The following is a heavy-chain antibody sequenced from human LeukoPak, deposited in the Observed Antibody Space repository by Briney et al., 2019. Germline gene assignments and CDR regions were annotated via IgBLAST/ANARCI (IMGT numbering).Heavy chain of an antibody. D-gene: IGHD5-18*01. J-gene: IGHJ4*02. V-gene: IGHV3-7*01. CDR1: GLTFSSYW. CDR2: IKQDGSEK. Sequence: PGGSLRLSCAASGLTFSSYWMSWVRQAPGKGLEWVANIKQDGSEKYYVDSVKGRFTISRDNAKNSLYLQMNSLRAEDTAVYYCARFLSGYSYGNFDYWGQGTLVTVSS. CDR3: ARFLSGYSYGNFDY.